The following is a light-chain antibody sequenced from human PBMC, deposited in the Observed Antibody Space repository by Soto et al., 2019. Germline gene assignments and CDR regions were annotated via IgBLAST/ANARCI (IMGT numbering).Light chain of an antibody. CDR3: QQYHMYWT. J-gene: IGKJ1*01. CDR2: QAS. CDR1: QSMNIW. Sequence: DIQMTQSPSTLSASVGDIVTINFRASQSMNIWLAWYQQKPGKAPKLLIYQASTLKSGVPSRFSGSGSGTEFTLTISSLQPDDFATYYCQQYHMYWTFGQGTKVDIK. V-gene: IGKV1-5*03.